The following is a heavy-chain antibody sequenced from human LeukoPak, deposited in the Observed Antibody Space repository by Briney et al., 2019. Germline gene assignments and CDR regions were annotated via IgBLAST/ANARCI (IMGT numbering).Heavy chain of an antibody. CDR3: VAAAGTLDWFDP. CDR1: GYSISSGYY. CDR2: IYHSGST. Sequence: PSETLSLTCTVSGYSISSGYYWGGIRQPPGKGLEWIGSIYHSGSTYYNPSLKSRVTISVDTSKNQFSLKLSSVTAADTAVYYSVAAAGTLDWFDPWGQGTLVTVPS. J-gene: IGHJ5*02. D-gene: IGHD6-13*01. V-gene: IGHV4-38-2*02.